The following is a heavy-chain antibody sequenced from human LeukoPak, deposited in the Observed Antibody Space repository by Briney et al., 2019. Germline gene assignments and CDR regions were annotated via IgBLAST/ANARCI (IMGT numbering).Heavy chain of an antibody. CDR2: VSSSGGNT. CDR3: ANRGS. V-gene: IGHV3-23*01. Sequence: PGGSLRLSCAASGFTFSSYAMNWVRQAPGKGLEWVLAVSSSGGNTYYTDSVKGRFTISRDNSENTLYLQINSLRVEDTAVYYCANRGSWGRGTLVTVSS. J-gene: IGHJ5*02. CDR1: GFTFSSYA.